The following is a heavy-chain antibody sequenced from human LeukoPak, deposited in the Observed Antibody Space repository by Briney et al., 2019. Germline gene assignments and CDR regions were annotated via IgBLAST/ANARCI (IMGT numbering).Heavy chain of an antibody. D-gene: IGHD3-16*02. CDR3: SGDGYRFFDC. CDR2: IKEDGSDK. CDR1: GFTFRNYW. J-gene: IGHJ4*02. Sequence: GGSLRLSCAASGFTFRNYWMGWVRQAPGKGLEWVANIKEDGSDKYYVDSVKGRFTISRDNAKNSLDLQRNSLRAEDTALYYGSGDGYRFFDCWGQGTLVTVSS. V-gene: IGHV3-7*03.